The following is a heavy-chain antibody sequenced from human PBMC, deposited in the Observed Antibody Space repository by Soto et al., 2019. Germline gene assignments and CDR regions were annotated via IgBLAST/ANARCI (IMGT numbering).Heavy chain of an antibody. CDR2: IYYSGST. V-gene: IGHV4-59*12. CDR3: ARDGAPIAAAATGWFDP. Sequence: SETLSLTCTVSGGSISSYYWSWIRQPPGKGLEWIGYIYYSGSTNYNPSLKSRVTISVDTSKNQFSLKLSSVTAADTAVYYCARDGAPIAAAATGWFDPWGQGTLVTVSS. J-gene: IGHJ5*02. CDR1: GGSISSYY. D-gene: IGHD6-13*01.